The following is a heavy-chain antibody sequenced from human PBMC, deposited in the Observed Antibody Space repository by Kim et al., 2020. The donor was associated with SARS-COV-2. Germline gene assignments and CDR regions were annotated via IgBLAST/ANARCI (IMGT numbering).Heavy chain of an antibody. V-gene: IGHV3-48*03. Sequence: GGSLRLSCAASGFTFSSYEMNWVRQAPGKGLEWVSCISSSGSTIYYADSVKGRFTISRDNAKNSLYLQMNSLRAEDTAVYYCARGRGKYSSSWYGPYYFDYWGQGTLVTVSS. CDR3: ARGRGKYSSSWYGPYYFDY. CDR1: GFTFSSYE. D-gene: IGHD6-13*01. CDR2: ISSSGSTI. J-gene: IGHJ4*02.